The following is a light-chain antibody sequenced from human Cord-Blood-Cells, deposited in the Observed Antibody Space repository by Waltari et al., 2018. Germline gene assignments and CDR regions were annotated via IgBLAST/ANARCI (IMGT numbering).Light chain of an antibody. Sequence: DIQMTQSPSSLSASVGDRVTITCRASQSISSYLNWYQQKPGKAPKLLIYAASSLQSGVPSMFSGSGSVTDFTLTISSLQPEDFATYYCQQSYSTPQTFGQGTKVEIK. V-gene: IGKV1-39*01. CDR2: AAS. J-gene: IGKJ1*01. CDR1: QSISSY. CDR3: QQSYSTPQT.